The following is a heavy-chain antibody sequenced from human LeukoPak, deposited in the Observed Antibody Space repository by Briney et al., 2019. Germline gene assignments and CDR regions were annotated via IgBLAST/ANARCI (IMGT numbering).Heavy chain of an antibody. V-gene: IGHV4-4*07. D-gene: IGHD3-3*01. CDR2: IYTSGST. CDR1: GGSISNFY. J-gene: IGHJ5*02. CDR3: ARVSYYDFWSGYTGPHRWFDP. Sequence: SETLSLTCAVSGGSISNFYWSWIRQPAGKGLEWIGRIYTSGSTNYNPSLKSRVTISVDTSKNQFSLKLSSVTAADTAVYYCARVSYYDFWSGYTGPHRWFDPWGQGTLVTVSS.